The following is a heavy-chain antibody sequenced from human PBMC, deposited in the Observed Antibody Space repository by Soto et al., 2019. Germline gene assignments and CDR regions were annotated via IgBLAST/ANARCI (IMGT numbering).Heavy chain of an antibody. Sequence: SETLSLTCTVSGDSVSSGSYYWSWIRQPPGKGLEWIGYIYYSGSTNYNPSLKSRVTISVDTSKNQFSLKLSSVTAADTAVYYCARRIVGATKALDYWGQGTLVTVSS. CDR1: GDSVSSGSYY. J-gene: IGHJ4*02. CDR3: ARRIVGATKALDY. V-gene: IGHV4-61*01. D-gene: IGHD1-26*01. CDR2: IYYSGST.